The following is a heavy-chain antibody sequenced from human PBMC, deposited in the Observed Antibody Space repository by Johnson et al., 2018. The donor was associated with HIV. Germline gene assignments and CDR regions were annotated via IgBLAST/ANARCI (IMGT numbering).Heavy chain of an antibody. J-gene: IGHJ3*02. D-gene: IGHD7-27*01. V-gene: IGHV3-9*01. CDR3: AKVKSWGLDAFDI. Sequence: VQLVESGGGLVQPGRSLRLSCAAYGFTFDDYAMHWVRQAPGKGLEWVSGISWNSGSIGYADSVKGRFTISRDNAKNTLYLQMNSLRAEDTAVYYCAKVKSWGLDAFDIWGQGTLVTVSS. CDR2: ISWNSGSI. CDR1: GFTFDDYA.